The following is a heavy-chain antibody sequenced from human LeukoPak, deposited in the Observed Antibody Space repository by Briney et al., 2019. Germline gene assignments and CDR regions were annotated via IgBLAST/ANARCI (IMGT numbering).Heavy chain of an antibody. J-gene: IGHJ5*02. CDR3: ARGGTGDSGYEPGDWFDP. CDR1: GGSISSSSYY. D-gene: IGHD5-12*01. V-gene: IGHV4-39*07. Sequence: SETLSLTCTVSGGSISSSSYYWGWIRQPPGKGLEWIGSIYYSGSTYYNPSLKSRVTISVDTSKNQFSLKLSSVTAADTAVYYCARGGTGDSGYEPGDWFDPWGQGTLVTVSS. CDR2: IYYSGST.